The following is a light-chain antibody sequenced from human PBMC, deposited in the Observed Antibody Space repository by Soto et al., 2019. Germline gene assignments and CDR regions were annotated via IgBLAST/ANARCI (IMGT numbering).Light chain of an antibody. Sequence: QSALPQPASLSGSPGQSITISCTGTSSDVGGYNYVSWYQQHPGKAPRLMIYGVSNRPLGVSYRFSGSKSGNTASLTISGLQSEDEADYYCNSYASVNSPVLFGGGTQLTVL. J-gene: IGLJ2*01. CDR2: GVS. V-gene: IGLV2-14*03. CDR1: SSDVGGYNY. CDR3: NSYASVNSPVL.